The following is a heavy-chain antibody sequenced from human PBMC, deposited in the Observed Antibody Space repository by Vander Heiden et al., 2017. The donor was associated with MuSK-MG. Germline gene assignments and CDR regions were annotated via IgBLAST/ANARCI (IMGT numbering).Heavy chain of an antibody. CDR3: ALFRPPGY. Sequence: EVQLVESGGGLVQPGGSLRLSCAASGFTFSNNWMHWVRQAPGKGLVWVSRISSDGSSTSYADSVKGRFTISRDNAKNTLHLEMNSLRAEDTAVYYCALFRPPGYWGQGTLVTVSS. CDR2: ISSDGSST. J-gene: IGHJ4*02. V-gene: IGHV3-74*01. CDR1: GFTFSNNW. D-gene: IGHD3-3*01.